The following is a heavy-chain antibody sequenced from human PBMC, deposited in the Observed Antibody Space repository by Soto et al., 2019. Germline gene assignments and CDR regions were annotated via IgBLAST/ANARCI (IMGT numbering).Heavy chain of an antibody. CDR3: ARDKITGHFDY. Sequence: NPSETLSLTCAVYGGSFSGYYWNWIRQPPGKGLEWIGEINHSGSTNYNPSLKSRVTISLDTSKNQFSLKLTSVTAADTAVYYCARDKITGHFDYWGQGTLVTVSS. CDR2: INHSGST. CDR1: GGSFSGYY. V-gene: IGHV4-34*01. J-gene: IGHJ4*02. D-gene: IGHD2-8*02.